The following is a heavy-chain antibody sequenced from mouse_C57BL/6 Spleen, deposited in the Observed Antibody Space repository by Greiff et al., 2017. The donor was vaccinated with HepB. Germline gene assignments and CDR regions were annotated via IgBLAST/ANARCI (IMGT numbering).Heavy chain of an antibody. CDR2: IDPSDSYT. J-gene: IGHJ2*01. CDR3: ASYFDY. CDR1: GYTFTSYR. V-gene: IGHV1-50*01. Sequence: QVQLQQPGAELVKPGASVKLSCKASGYTFTSYRMQWVKQRPGQGLEWIGEIDPSDSYTNYNQKLKGKATLTVATSSSTAYMQLSSLTSEDSAVYYCASYFDYWGQGTTLTVSS.